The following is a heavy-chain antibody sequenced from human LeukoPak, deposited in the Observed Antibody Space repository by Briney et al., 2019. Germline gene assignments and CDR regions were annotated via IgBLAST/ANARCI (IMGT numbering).Heavy chain of an antibody. D-gene: IGHD6-19*01. CDR2: INSVGSST. V-gene: IGHV3-74*01. CDR1: GFTFSSFW. J-gene: IGHJ4*02. Sequence: GRSLRLSCAASGFTFSSFWMHWVREAPGKGLVWVSRINSVGSSTSYADSVKGRFTISRDNAKNTLYLQMSSLRAEDTAVYYCARERTSGWDAFDFWGQGTLVTVSS. CDR3: ARERTSGWDAFDF.